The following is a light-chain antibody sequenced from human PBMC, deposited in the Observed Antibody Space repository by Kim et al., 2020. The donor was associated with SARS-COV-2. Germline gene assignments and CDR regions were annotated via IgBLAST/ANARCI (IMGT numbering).Light chain of an antibody. J-gene: IGKJ2*01. CDR3: QQSCSTLPYT. V-gene: IGKV1-39*01. CDR2: AAS. Sequence: DIQMTQSPSSLSASVGDRVTITCRASQSISSYLNWYQQKPGKAPKLLIYAASTLQSGVPSRFSGSGSGTDFTLTISSLQPEDFATYYCQQSCSTLPYTFGQGTKLEI. CDR1: QSISSY.